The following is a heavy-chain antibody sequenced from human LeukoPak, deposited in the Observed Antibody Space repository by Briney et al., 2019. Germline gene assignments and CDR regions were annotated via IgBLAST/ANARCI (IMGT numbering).Heavy chain of an antibody. CDR3: ARGGIAVAGTLVRLYYYYGMDV. V-gene: IGHV4-34*01. D-gene: IGHD6-19*01. J-gene: IGHJ6*02. Sequence: PSEALSLTCAVYGGSFSGYYWSWIRQPPGKGLEWIGEINHSGSTNYNPSLKSRVTISVDTSKNQFSLKLSSVTAADTAVYYCARGGIAVAGTLVRLYYYYGMDVWGQGTTVTVSS. CDR2: INHSGST. CDR1: GGSFSGYY.